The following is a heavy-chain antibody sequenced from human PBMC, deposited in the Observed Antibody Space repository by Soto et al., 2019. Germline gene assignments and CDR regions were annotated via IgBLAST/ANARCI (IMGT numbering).Heavy chain of an antibody. Sequence: EVQLVESGGGLVQPGGSLRLSCAASGFTFSTFWMHRVRQAPGKGPVWVSRINSDGSSTIYADSVKGRFTISRDNAKYTLYLPMTSLRGEDTAVYYCASYHYYDGTWGQGTLVTVS. CDR3: ASYHYYDGT. J-gene: IGHJ4*02. CDR1: GFTFSTFW. V-gene: IGHV3-74*01. CDR2: INSDGSST. D-gene: IGHD3-22*01.